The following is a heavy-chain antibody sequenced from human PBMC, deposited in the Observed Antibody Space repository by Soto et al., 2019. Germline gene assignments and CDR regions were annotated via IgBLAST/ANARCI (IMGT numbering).Heavy chain of an antibody. V-gene: IGHV3-30-3*01. CDR2: ISYDGGNQ. D-gene: IGHD1-20*01. J-gene: IGHJ4*02. Sequence: VQLVESGGGLVKPGGSLRLSCAASGFTFSSYPMHWVRQAPGKGLEWVTVISYDGGNQYYADSVKGRFTISRDNSKDTLYLQMHSLRSDDTAVYFCARGPITQTSFIDHWGQGTLVTVSS. CDR1: GFTFSSYP. CDR3: ARGPITQTSFIDH.